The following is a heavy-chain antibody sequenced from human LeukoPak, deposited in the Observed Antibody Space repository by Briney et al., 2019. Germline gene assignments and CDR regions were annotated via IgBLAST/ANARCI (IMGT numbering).Heavy chain of an antibody. CDR2: IYTSGST. CDR3: AREAVAAPYYYYYMDV. V-gene: IGHV4-4*07. J-gene: IGHJ6*03. CDR1: GGSISSYY. D-gene: IGHD6-19*01. Sequence: PSETLSLTCTVSGGSISSYYWSWIRQPAGKGLEWIGRIYTSGSTNYNPSLKSRVTMSVDTSKNQFSLKLSSVTAADTAVFYCAREAVAAPYYYYYMDVWGKGTTVTASS.